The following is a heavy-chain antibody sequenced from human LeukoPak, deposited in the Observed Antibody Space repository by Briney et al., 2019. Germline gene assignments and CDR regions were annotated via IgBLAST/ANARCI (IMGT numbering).Heavy chain of an antibody. D-gene: IGHD2-15*01. CDR2: ISGSGGST. V-gene: IGHV3-23*01. CDR3: ARRLDLGSIVVVVAATGCFDY. CDR1: GFTFRSYA. Sequence: GGSLRLSCAASGFTFRSYAMSWVRQAPGKGLEWVSSISGSGGSTYYADSVKGRFTISRDNSKNMLYLQMNSLRAEDTAIYYCARRLDLGSIVVVVAATGCFDYWGQGTLVTVSS. J-gene: IGHJ4*02.